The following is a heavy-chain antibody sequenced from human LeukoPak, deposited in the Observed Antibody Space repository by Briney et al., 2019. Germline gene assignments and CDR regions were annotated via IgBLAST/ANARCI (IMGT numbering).Heavy chain of an antibody. D-gene: IGHD3-22*01. J-gene: IGHJ1*01. CDR3: VRGYDTSGYLQR. CDR1: GFSFSDHY. Sequence: GGSLRLSCAASGFSFSDHYVDWVRQAPGKGLEWVGRSRNKANSYTTEYAASVKGRFTISRDDSKNSLYLQMNSLKTEDTAVYYCVRGYDTSGYLQRWGQGTLVTVSS. V-gene: IGHV3-72*01. CDR2: SRNKANSYTT.